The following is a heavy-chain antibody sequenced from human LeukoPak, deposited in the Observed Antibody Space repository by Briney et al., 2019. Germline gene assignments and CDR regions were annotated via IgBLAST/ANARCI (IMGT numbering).Heavy chain of an antibody. V-gene: IGHV3-74*01. CDR2: MYGDMRDI. CDR3: ARDLGLRGST. J-gene: IGHJ5*02. CDR1: GLTFSNSW. Sequence: TGGSLRLSCEASGLTFSNSWMHWVRQIPGKGLVWVSRMYGDMRDISYADSVKGRFTISRDNAKNTVYLQMNSLRGEDTAVYYCARDLGLRGSTWGQGTLVTVSS. D-gene: IGHD5-12*01.